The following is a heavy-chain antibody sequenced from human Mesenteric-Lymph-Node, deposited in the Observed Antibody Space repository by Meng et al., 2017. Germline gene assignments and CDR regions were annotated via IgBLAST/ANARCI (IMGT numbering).Heavy chain of an antibody. D-gene: IGHD5-12*01. Sequence: EVQLLQSGGDWVQPGGSLRLSWAFSGLTFRNYAMSWLRQAPGKGLEWVSGITSNGDSTYYIDSVKGRFTISRDNFKNTLYLQMNSLRAEDTAIYYCAKEWIEIGHPHFDHWGQGSLVTVSS. J-gene: IGHJ4*02. V-gene: IGHV3-23*01. CDR3: AKEWIEIGHPHFDH. CDR2: ITSNGDST. CDR1: GLTFRNYA.